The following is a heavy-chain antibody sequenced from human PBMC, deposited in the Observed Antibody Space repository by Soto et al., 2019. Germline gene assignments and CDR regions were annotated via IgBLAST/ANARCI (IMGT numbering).Heavy chain of an antibody. V-gene: IGHV4-39*01. Sequence: SETLSLTCSVSGASISIGTDYWGWIRQPPGKGLEWIGNIHYSGSTYYNPSPKSRVTISVDTSKNQFSLKLNSVTAADTAVYYCVRLSSDYGDYYFDYWGQGTLVTVSS. D-gene: IGHD4-17*01. CDR3: VRLSSDYGDYYFDY. J-gene: IGHJ4*02. CDR2: IHYSGST. CDR1: GASISIGTDY.